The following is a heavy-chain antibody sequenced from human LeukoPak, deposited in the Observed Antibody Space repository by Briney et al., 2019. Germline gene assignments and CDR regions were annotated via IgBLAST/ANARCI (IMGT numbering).Heavy chain of an antibody. CDR3: ARGRSTGYPYYFEY. V-gene: IGHV1-8*03. CDR1: GYTFTSYD. CDR2: MNPNSGST. Sequence: ASVMVSCKASGYTFTSYDINWVRQATGQGLEWMGWMNPNSGSTGYAQKFQGRVTITRNTSISTAYMELSGLRSEDTAVYYCARGRSTGYPYYFEYWGQGTLVTVSS. J-gene: IGHJ4*02. D-gene: IGHD5-12*01.